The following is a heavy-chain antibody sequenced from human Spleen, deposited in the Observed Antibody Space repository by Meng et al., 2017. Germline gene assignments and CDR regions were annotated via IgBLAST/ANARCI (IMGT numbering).Heavy chain of an antibody. CDR2: IYHTGTT. D-gene: IGHD3-16*01. V-gene: IGHV4-39*07. CDR1: GGSISSSSYY. CDR3: AREYMSFYHLGSNVFGY. Sequence: SETLSLTCTVSGGSISSSSYYWGWIRQPPGKGLEWIGSIYHTGTTYYNPSLQSRVSISVDTSNNQFSLRLTSVTAADTAVYYCAREYMSFYHLGSNVFGYWGQGTLVTVSS. J-gene: IGHJ4*02.